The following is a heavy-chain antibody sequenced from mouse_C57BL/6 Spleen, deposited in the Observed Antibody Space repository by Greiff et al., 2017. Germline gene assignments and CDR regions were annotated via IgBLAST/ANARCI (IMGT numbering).Heavy chain of an antibody. D-gene: IGHD1-1*01. V-gene: IGHV3-6*01. J-gene: IGHJ1*03. CDR3: ARAYYYGSSYGYFEV. CDR1: GYSITSGYY. CDR2: ISYDGSN. Sequence: EVQLQESGPGLVKPSQSLSLTCSVTGYSITSGYYWNWIRQFPGNKLEWMGYISYDGSNNYNPSLKNRISVTRDTSKNQFFLKLNSVTTEDTATYYCARAYYYGSSYGYFEVWGTGTTVTVSS.